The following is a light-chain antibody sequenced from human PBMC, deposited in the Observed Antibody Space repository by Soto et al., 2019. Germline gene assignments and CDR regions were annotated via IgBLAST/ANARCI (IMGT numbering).Light chain of an antibody. CDR2: AAS. CDR1: QGISNY. Sequence: DIQMTQSPSTLSSSVGDRVTITCRASQGISNYLAWYQQKPGKAPKLLIYAASTLQSGVPSRFSGSGSGTDFTLTISSLKPEEVATYYCQKYSRAARMFGQGTKVEIK. V-gene: IGKV1-27*01. CDR3: QKYSRAARM. J-gene: IGKJ1*01.